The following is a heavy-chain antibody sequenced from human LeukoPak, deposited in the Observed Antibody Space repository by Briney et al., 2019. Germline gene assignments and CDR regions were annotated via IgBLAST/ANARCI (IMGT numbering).Heavy chain of an antibody. V-gene: IGHV3-30*03. CDR1: GFTFSSYG. CDR2: ISYDGSNK. J-gene: IGHJ4*02. D-gene: IGHD6-19*01. Sequence: PGGSLRLSCAASGFTFSSYGMHWVRQAPGKGLEWVAVISYDGSNKYYADSVKGRFTISRDNSKNTLYLQMNSLRAEDTAVYYCARTREQWQVLDYWGQGTLVTVSS. CDR3: ARTREQWQVLDY.